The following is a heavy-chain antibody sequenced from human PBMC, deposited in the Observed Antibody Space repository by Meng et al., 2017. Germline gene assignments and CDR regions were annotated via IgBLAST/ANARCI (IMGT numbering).Heavy chain of an antibody. V-gene: IGHV1-3*01. Sequence: LVQDGAEGRRPGASVKVSCKASVYTFTSYAMCWVRQAPGQRLEWMGWINAGNGNTKYSQKFQGRVTITRDTSASTAYMELSSLRSEDTAVYYCARSHVLLWFGEDLDYWGQGTLVTVSS. CDR2: INAGNGNT. J-gene: IGHJ4*02. CDR3: ARSHVLLWFGEDLDY. CDR1: VYTFTSYA. D-gene: IGHD3-10*01.